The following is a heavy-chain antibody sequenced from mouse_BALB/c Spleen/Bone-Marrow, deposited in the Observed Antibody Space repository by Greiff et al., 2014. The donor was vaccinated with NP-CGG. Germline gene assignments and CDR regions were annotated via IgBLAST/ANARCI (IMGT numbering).Heavy chain of an antibody. CDR1: GLTFSNYG. J-gene: IGHJ3*01. CDR2: INSNGGTT. V-gene: IGHV5-6-3*01. CDR3: ARGLYYVAYGPGFAY. Sequence: DVQLVESGGGLVQPGGSLKLSCAASGLTFSNYGMSWVRQTPDKRLDLVATINSNGGTTYYPDSVKGRFTISRDNAKNTLYLQMSSLKSEDTAMYFCARGLYYVAYGPGFAYWGQGTLVTVSA. D-gene: IGHD2-13*01.